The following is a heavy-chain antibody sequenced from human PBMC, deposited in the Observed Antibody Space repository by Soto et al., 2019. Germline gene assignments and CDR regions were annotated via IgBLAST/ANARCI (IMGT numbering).Heavy chain of an antibody. D-gene: IGHD3-3*01. Sequence: PSETLSLTCSVSGGSISSGGYYWSWIRQHPGKGLEWIGYISYTGSTYYNPSLKSRVTISVDPSKNQFSLKLSSVTAADPAVYYCARVYYDFWSGSYAWFDPWGQGTLVTVSS. V-gene: IGHV4-31*03. CDR2: ISYTGST. CDR1: GGSISSGGYY. J-gene: IGHJ5*02. CDR3: ARVYYDFWSGSYAWFDP.